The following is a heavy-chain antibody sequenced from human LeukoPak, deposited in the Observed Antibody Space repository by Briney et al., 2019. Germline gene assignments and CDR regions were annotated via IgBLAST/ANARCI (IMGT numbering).Heavy chain of an antibody. CDR1: GGSLSSGDYY. CDR2: IYYSGST. CDR3: ARVRHYGMDV. J-gene: IGHJ6*02. Sequence: SETLSLTCTVSGGSLSSGDYYWSWIRQPPGKGLEWIGYIYYSGSTYYNPSLKSRVTISVDTSKNQFSLKLSSVTAADTAVYYCARVRHYGMDVWGQGTTVTVSS. V-gene: IGHV4-30-4*01.